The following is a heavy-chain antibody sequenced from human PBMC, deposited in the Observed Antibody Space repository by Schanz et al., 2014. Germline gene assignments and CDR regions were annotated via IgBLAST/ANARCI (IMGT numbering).Heavy chain of an antibody. CDR3: AKDSVLVATDHDYFDY. J-gene: IGHJ4*02. Sequence: QVQLVESGGGVVQPGGSLRLSCEASGFTFKNFGMHWVRQTPGKGLEWMAFIWYDGSNKIYADSVNGRFTISRDNSNNTLILQMSSLRVEDTAIYYGAKDSVLVATDHDYFDYWGQGTLVTVSS. CDR1: GFTFKNFG. CDR2: IWYDGSNK. V-gene: IGHV3-30*02. D-gene: IGHD2-21*01.